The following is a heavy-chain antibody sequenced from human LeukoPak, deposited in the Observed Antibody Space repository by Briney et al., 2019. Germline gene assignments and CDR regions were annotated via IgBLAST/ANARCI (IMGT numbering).Heavy chain of an antibody. CDR3: AKLWFGELPPSFDY. CDR2: ISSSGSTI. J-gene: IGHJ4*02. CDR1: GFTFSDYY. D-gene: IGHD3-10*01. V-gene: IGHV3-11*01. Sequence: PGGSLRLSCAASGFTFSDYYMSWIRQAPGKGLEWVSYISSSGSTIYYADSVKGRFTISRDNAKNSLYLQMNSLRAEDTAVYYCAKLWFGELPPSFDYWGQGTLVTVSS.